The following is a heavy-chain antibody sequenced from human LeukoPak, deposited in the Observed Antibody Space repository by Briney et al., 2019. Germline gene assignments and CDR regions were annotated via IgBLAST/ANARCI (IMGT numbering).Heavy chain of an antibody. J-gene: IGHJ3*02. CDR2: VSFEGSNK. Sequence: PGRSLRLSCAASGFTFSRYGMHWVRQAPGKGLEWVAVVSFEGSNKYYADSVKGRFTISRDNSKNTLSLQMNSLRAEDTAVYYCAKDASIVVVPAATRADAFDIWGQGTMVTVSS. CDR1: GFTFSRYG. D-gene: IGHD2-2*01. V-gene: IGHV3-30*18. CDR3: AKDASIVVVPAATRADAFDI.